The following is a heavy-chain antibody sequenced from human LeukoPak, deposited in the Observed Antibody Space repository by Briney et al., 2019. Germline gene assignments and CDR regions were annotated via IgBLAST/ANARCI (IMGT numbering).Heavy chain of an antibody. CDR2: IYTSGST. Sequence: PAETLSLTCTVSGGSISSYYWSWIRQPAGKGLEWMGRIYTSGSTNYNASPERRVTMTVDTSKNQFYLKQSSVTAADTAVYYCARAPYYYDSSAPGDYYYYMDVWGKGTTVTVSS. V-gene: IGHV4-4*07. J-gene: IGHJ6*03. CDR3: ARAPYYYDSSAPGDYYYYMDV. D-gene: IGHD3-22*01. CDR1: GGSISSYY.